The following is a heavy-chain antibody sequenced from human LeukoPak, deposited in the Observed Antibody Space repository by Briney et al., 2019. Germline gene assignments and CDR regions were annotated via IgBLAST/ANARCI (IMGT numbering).Heavy chain of an antibody. CDR2: ISGSSAST. V-gene: IGHV3-23*01. J-gene: IGHJ4*02. Sequence: RGSLRLSCAASGFTFSTYAMNWVRQAPGKGLEWVSGISGSSASTYYADSVKGRFTISRDNSKNTLYVQMNSLRAEDTAVYYCAVGSYYFDYWGQGTLVAVSS. CDR1: GFTFSTYA. CDR3: AVGSYYFDY. D-gene: IGHD1-26*01.